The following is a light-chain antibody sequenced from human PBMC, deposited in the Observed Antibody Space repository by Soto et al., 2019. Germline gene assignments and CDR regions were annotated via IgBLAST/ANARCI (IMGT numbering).Light chain of an antibody. CDR1: QSVYNNY. CDR2: GAS. J-gene: IGKJ5*01. V-gene: IGKV3-20*01. CDR3: QRYGSSPPHT. Sequence: ESVLTQSPATLSLSPGEGATLSCRASQSVYNNYLAWYQQRPGQAPRLLISGASSRATGIPDRFSGSGSGTDFTLTISRLESEDFAVYYCQRYGSSPPHTFGQGTRLEIK.